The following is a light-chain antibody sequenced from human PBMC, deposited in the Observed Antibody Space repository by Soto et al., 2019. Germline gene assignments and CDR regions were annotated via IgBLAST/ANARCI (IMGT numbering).Light chain of an antibody. CDR1: QSISTW. J-gene: IGKJ1*01. CDR2: EAS. V-gene: IGKV1-5*03. CDR3: QQYNHYSGT. Sequence: DIQMTQSPSTLSASVGDRVTITCRASQSISTWLAWYQQKPGKAPRLLIYEASSLDSGIPSRFSGSGSGTEFTLTISSLQPDDFATYYCQQYNHYSGTFGQGTKVEI.